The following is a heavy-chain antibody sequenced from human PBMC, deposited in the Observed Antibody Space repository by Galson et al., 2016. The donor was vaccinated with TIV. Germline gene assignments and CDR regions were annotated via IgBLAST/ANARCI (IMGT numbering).Heavy chain of an antibody. CDR1: GSSITDISYY. J-gene: IGHJ5*02. CDR2: IYYSGT. Sequence: SETLSLTCAVSGSSITDISYYWGWIRQPPGKGLEWIASIYYSGTYYNPSLKSRVTISVDTPKNQFSLKLSAVTAADTAFYYCARERVPPGPDSDSWFDPWGQGILVTVSS. V-gene: IGHV4-39*07. D-gene: IGHD2-2*01. CDR3: ARERVPPGPDSDSWFDP.